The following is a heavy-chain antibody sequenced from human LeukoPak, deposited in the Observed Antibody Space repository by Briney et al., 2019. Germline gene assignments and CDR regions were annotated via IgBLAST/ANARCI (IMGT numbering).Heavy chain of an antibody. Sequence: GGSLRLSCAASGFTFSSYAMSWDRQAPGKGLEWVSTISGSGSSTYYAESVKGRITISRDNSKNTLYLQMNSLRAEDTAVYYCAKVPQMQRFDPWGQGTLVTVSS. CDR2: ISGSGSST. J-gene: IGHJ5*02. CDR1: GFTFSSYA. V-gene: IGHV3-23*01. CDR3: AKVPQMQRFDP.